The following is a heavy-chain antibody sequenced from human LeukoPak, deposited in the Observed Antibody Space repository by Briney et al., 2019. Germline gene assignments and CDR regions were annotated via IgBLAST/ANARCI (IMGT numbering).Heavy chain of an antibody. Sequence: ASVKVSCTASGYTFTSYGISWVRQAPGQGLEWMGWISAYNGNTNYAQKLQGRVTMTTDTSTSTAYMELRSLRSDDTAVYYCARDRSSRDCSSTSCYLNDWGQGTLVTVSS. D-gene: IGHD2-2*01. CDR2: ISAYNGNT. J-gene: IGHJ4*02. CDR1: GYTFTSYG. V-gene: IGHV1-18*01. CDR3: ARDRSSRDCSSTSCYLND.